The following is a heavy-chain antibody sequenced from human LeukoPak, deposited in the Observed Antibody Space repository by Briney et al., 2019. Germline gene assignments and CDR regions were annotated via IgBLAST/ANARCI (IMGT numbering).Heavy chain of an antibody. V-gene: IGHV3-53*01. Sequence: VGSLRFSCAASGFTVSSNYMSWVRQAPGKGLEWVSVIYSGGSTYYADSVKGRFTISRDNSKNTLYLQMNSLRAEDTAVYYCAREGAYGDYPLDYWGQGTLVTVSS. D-gene: IGHD4-17*01. CDR3: AREGAYGDYPLDY. CDR1: GFTVSSNY. J-gene: IGHJ4*02. CDR2: IYSGGST.